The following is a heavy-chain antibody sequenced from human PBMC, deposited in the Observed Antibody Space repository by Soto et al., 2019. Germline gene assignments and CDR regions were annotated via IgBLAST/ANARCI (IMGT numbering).Heavy chain of an antibody. D-gene: IGHD1-1*01. CDR1: GGTFGNSA. Sequence: QVPLEQSGAEVKKPGSSVKLSCKASGGTFGNSAISWVRQAPGQGLEWMGGIMPIFRTPDYAQKFQGRVTITADESTNTAYMELSGLRSDDTAVYYCARDNDRPQLGGNYYYILDVWGHGTTVTVSS. V-gene: IGHV1-69*12. CDR2: IMPIFRTP. CDR3: ARDNDRPQLGGNYYYILDV. J-gene: IGHJ6*02.